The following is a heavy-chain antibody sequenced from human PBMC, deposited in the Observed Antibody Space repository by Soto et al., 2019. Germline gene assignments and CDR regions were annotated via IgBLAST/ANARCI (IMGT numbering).Heavy chain of an antibody. CDR3: ARGRGLYYYYGMDV. CDR1: GGSFSGYY. Sequence: QVQLQQWGAGLLKPSETLSLTCAVYGGSFSGYYWRWIRQPPGKGLEWIGEINHSGSTNYNPSLKSRVTISVDTSKNQFSLKLSSVTAADTAVYYCARGRGLYYYYGMDVWGQGTTVTVSS. J-gene: IGHJ6*02. CDR2: INHSGST. V-gene: IGHV4-34*01.